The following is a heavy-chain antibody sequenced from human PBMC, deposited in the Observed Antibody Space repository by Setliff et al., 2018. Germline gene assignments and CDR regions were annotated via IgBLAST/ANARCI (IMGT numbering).Heavy chain of an antibody. CDR2: IFYSGRT. CDR3: ARLPNYVWGSPVDY. V-gene: IGHV4-39*01. CDR1: RASSPNINYY. Sequence: PSETLPLTCTVSRASSPNINYYWTLICQPPGNELAWMGSIFYSGRTFYNPSLKSRDTISVDTSKNQFSLTLSSVTAADTAVYYCARLPNYVWGSPVDYWGQGTLVTVSS. D-gene: IGHD3-16*01. J-gene: IGHJ4*02.